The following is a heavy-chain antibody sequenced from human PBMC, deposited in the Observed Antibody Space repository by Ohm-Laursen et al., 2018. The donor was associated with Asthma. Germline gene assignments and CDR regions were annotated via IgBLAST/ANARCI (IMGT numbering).Heavy chain of an antibody. CDR2: ISYDGSNK. D-gene: IGHD3-22*01. Sequence: SLRLSCAASGFTLSSYGMHWVRQAPGKGLEWVAVISYDGSNKYYADSVKGRFTISRDNSKNTLYLQMNSLRAEDTAVYYCAKDQEYYDSSGYFGYWGQGTLVTVSS. J-gene: IGHJ4*02. CDR1: GFTLSSYG. V-gene: IGHV3-30*18. CDR3: AKDQEYYDSSGYFGY.